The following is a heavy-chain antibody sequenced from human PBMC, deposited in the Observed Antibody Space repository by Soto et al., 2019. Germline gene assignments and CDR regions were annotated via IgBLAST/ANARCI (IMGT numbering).Heavy chain of an antibody. V-gene: IGHV1-18*01. J-gene: IGHJ4*02. CDR2: ISAYNGNT. CDR3: ARYCSGGSCRFDY. Sequence: AASVKVSFKASGYTFTRYGISWVRQAPGQGLEWMGWISAYNGNTNYAQKLQGRVTMTTDTSTSTAYMELRSLRSDDTAVYYCARYCSGGSCRFDYWGQGTLVTVSS. D-gene: IGHD2-15*01. CDR1: GYTFTRYG.